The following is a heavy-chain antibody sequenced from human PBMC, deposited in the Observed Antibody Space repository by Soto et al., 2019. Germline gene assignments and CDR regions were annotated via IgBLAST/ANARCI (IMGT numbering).Heavy chain of an antibody. CDR3: ARVLMVYAIRSYYFDY. J-gene: IGHJ4*02. V-gene: IGHV3-30-3*01. Sequence: GGSLRLSCAASGFTFSSYAMHWVRQAPGKGLEWVAVISYDGSNKYYADSVKGRFTISRDNSKNTLYLQMNSLRAEDTAVYYCARVLMVYAIRSYYFDYWGQGTLVTVPS. CDR2: ISYDGSNK. CDR1: GFTFSSYA. D-gene: IGHD2-8*01.